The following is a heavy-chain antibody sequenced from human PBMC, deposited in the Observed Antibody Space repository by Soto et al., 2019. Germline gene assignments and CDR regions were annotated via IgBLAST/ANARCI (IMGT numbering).Heavy chain of an antibody. CDR1: GYTFTSYD. D-gene: IGHD2-15*01. J-gene: IGHJ3*02. Sequence: VSVKVSCKASGYTFTSYDINWVRQATGQGLEWMGWMNPNSGNTGYAQKFQGRVTMTRNTSISTAYMELGSLRSEDTAVYYCARGSTPVCSGGSCYWGDAFDIWGQGTMVTVSS. CDR3: ARGSTPVCSGGSCYWGDAFDI. CDR2: MNPNSGNT. V-gene: IGHV1-8*01.